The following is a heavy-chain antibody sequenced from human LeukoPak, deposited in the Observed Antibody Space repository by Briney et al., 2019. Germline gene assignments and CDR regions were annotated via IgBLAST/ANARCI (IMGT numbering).Heavy chain of an antibody. J-gene: IGHJ4*02. CDR1: GYTFTSYY. CDR2: INPSGGST. V-gene: IGHV1-46*01. Sequence: ASVKVSCKASGYTFTSYYMHWVRQAPGQGLEWMGIINPSGGSTSYAQKFQGRVTMTRDTSTSTVYMELSSLRSEDTGVYYCARDRDEYSSSSLLEYWGQGTLVTVSS. CDR3: ARDRDEYSSSSLLEY. D-gene: IGHD6-6*01.